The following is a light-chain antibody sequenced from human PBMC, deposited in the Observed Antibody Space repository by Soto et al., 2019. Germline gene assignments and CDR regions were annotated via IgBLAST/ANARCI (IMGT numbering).Light chain of an antibody. CDR1: QSVSGSR. Sequence: EIVLTQSPATLSLSPGERATLSCRASQSVSGSRLAWYQQKPGQAPRLLIYGASSRATGIPDRFSGSGSGTDFTLTISRLEPEDFAVYYCQQYGSSSLITFGQGARLEIK. J-gene: IGKJ5*01. CDR3: QQYGSSSLIT. CDR2: GAS. V-gene: IGKV3-20*01.